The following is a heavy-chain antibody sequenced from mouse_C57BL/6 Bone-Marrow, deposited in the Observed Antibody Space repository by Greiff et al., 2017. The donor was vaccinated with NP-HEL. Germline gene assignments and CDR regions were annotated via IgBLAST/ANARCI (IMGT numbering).Heavy chain of an antibody. J-gene: IGHJ2*01. V-gene: IGHV5-9*01. D-gene: IGHD1-1*01. CDR3: ARQADYYGSPYYFDY. CDR1: GFTFSSYT. CDR2: ISGGGGNT. Sequence: EVHLVESGGGLVKPGGSLKLSCAASGFTFSSYTMSWVRQTPEKRLEWVATISGGGGNTYYPDSVKGRFTISRDNAKNTLYLQMSSLRSEDTALYYCARQADYYGSPYYFDYWGQGTTLTVSS.